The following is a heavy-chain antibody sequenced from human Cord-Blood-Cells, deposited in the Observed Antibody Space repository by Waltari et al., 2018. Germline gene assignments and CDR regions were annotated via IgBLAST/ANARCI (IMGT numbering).Heavy chain of an antibody. D-gene: IGHD2-15*01. CDR1: GGSISSYY. Sequence: QVQLQESGPGLVKPSETLSLTCTVSGGSISSYYWSWIRQPPGKGLEWIGYIYYSGSTNYNPSLKRRVTISVDTSKNQFSLKLSSVTAADTAVYYCARHYCSGGSCFDIWGQGTMVTVSS. CDR2: IYYSGST. CDR3: ARHYCSGGSCFDI. V-gene: IGHV4-59*08. J-gene: IGHJ3*02.